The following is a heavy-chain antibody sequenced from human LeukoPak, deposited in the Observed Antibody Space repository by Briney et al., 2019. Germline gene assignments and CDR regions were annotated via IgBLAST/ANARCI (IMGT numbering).Heavy chain of an antibody. CDR1: GYTFTGYY. J-gene: IGHJ6*02. CDR3: ASLQYYYGYVMDV. Sequence: GGSAKTLCKASGYTFTGYYMHWGRQAPGQGPGGMGWINPNSGGTNYAQKFQGRLTITRETSINTAYMELSRLRPADTAVFYCASLQYYYGYVMDVWGQGTTVTVSS. CDR2: INPNSGGT. D-gene: IGHD4-11*01. V-gene: IGHV1-2*02.